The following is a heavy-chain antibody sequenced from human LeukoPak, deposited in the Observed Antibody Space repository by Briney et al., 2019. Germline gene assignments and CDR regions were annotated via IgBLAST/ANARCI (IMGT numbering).Heavy chain of an antibody. CDR2: ISYDGSNK. D-gene: IGHD3-10*01. V-gene: IGHV3-30*18. Sequence: PGGSLRLSCAASGFTFSSYGMHWVRQAPGKGLEWVAVISYDGSNKYYADSVKGRFTISRDNSKNTLYLQMNSLRAEDTAVYYCAKSPRGSGGSFFDYWGQGTLVTVSS. CDR1: GFTFSSYG. CDR3: AKSPRGSGGSFFDY. J-gene: IGHJ4*02.